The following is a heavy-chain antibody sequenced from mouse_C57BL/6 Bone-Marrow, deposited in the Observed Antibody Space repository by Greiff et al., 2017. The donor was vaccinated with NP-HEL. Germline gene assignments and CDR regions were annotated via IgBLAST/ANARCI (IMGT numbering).Heavy chain of an antibody. J-gene: IGHJ1*03. CDR3: ARDGYYWYFDV. Sequence: EVKLVGSEGGLVQPGSSMKLSCTASGFTFSDYYMAWVRQVPEKGLEWVANINYDGSSTYYLDSLKSRFIISRDNAKNILYLQMSSLKSEDTATYYCARDGYYWYFDVWGTGTTVTVSS. CDR2: INYDGSST. CDR1: GFTFSDYY. V-gene: IGHV5-16*01. D-gene: IGHD2-2*01.